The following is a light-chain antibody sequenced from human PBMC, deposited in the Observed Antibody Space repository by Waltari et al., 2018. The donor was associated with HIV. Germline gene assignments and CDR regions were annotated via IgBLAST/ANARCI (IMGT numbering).Light chain of an antibody. CDR2: EGS. CDR1: SSDVGSYNL. J-gene: IGLJ3*02. CDR3: CSYAGSSTLGV. V-gene: IGLV2-23*01. Sequence: QSALTQPASVSGSPGQSITISCTGTSSDVGSYNLVSWYQQHPGKAPKLMIYEGSKRPSGVSNRVSGSKSGNTASLTISGLQAEDEADYYCCSYAGSSTLGVFGGGTKLTVL.